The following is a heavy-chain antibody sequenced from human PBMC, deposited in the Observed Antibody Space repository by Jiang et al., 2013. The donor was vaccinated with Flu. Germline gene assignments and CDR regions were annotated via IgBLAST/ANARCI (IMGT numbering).Heavy chain of an antibody. CDR3: ATTRDGNFAWDF. Sequence: VQLVESGAEVKKPGESLKISCKGSGDSFASYWIGWVRQMPGKGLEWMGIIYFANSNTKYRPSFQGQVTISADKSISTAFLQWSGLEASDTGIYYCATTRDGNFAWDFWGQGTPVTVSS. D-gene: IGHD3-9*01. CDR1: GDSFASYW. V-gene: IGHV5-51*01. J-gene: IGHJ4*02. CDR2: IYFANSNT.